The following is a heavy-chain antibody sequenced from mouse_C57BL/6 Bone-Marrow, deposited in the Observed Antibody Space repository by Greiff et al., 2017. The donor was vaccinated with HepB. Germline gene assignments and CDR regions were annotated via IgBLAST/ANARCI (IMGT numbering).Heavy chain of an antibody. D-gene: IGHD1-1*01. CDR1: GYTFTSYW. Sequence: QVQLQQPGAELVRPGSSVKLSCKASGYTFTSYWMDWVKQRPGQGLEWIGNIYPSDSETHYNQKFKDKATLTVDKSSSTAYMQLSSLTSEDSAVYYCARGGIYYGSSDYYAMDDWGQGTSVTVSS. CDR2: IYPSDSET. CDR3: ARGGIYYGSSDYYAMDD. V-gene: IGHV1-61*01. J-gene: IGHJ4*01.